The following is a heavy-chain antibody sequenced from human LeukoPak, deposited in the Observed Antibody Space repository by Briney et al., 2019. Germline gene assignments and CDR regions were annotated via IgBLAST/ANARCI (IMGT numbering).Heavy chain of an antibody. D-gene: IGHD4-11*01. CDR2: IYYSGST. CDR1: GGSISSSSYY. V-gene: IGHV4-39*07. Sequence: SETLSLTCTVSGGSISSSSYYWGWIRQPPGKGLEWIGSIYYSGSTYYNPSLKSRVTISVDTSKSQFSLKLSSVTAADTAVYYCARTPATTASYMDVWGKGTTVTVSS. CDR3: ARTPATTASYMDV. J-gene: IGHJ6*03.